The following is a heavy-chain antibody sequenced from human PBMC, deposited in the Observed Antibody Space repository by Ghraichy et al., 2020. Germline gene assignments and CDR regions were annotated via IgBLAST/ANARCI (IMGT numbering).Heavy chain of an antibody. CDR3: ARGVYVWGSYRSEYYYFDY. D-gene: IGHD3-16*02. CDR2: IYYSGST. J-gene: IGHJ4*02. V-gene: IGHV4-59*01. CDR1: GGSISSYY. Sequence: SLTCTVSGGSISSYYWSWIRQPPGKGLEWIGYIYYSGSTNYNPSLKSRVTISVDTSKNQFSLKLSSVTAADTAVYYCARGVYVWGSYRSEYYYFDYWGQGTLVTVSS.